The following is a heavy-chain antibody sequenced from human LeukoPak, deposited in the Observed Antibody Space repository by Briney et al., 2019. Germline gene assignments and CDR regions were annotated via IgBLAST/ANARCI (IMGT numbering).Heavy chain of an antibody. V-gene: IGHV3-23*01. CDR2: ISGSGGST. Sequence: GGSLRLSCAASGFTYSSYAMSWVRQAPGKGLEGVSAISGSGGSTYYADSVKGRFTISRDNSKNTLYLQMNSLRAEDTAVYYCAKEIRWQNWFDPWGQGTLVTVSS. J-gene: IGHJ5*02. D-gene: IGHD4-23*01. CDR3: AKEIRWQNWFDP. CDR1: GFTYSSYA.